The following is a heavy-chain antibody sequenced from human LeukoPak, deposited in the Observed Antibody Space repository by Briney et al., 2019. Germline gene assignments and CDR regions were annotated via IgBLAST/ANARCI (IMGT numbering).Heavy chain of an antibody. Sequence: ASVKVSCKASGYTFTSYGISWVRQAPGQGLEWMGWISAYNGNTNYVQKLQGRVTMTTDTSTSTAYMELRSLRSDDTAVYYCARAAEGAAAGTVDYWGQGTLVTVSS. V-gene: IGHV1-18*01. CDR3: ARAAEGAAAGTVDY. CDR1: GYTFTSYG. CDR2: ISAYNGNT. J-gene: IGHJ4*02. D-gene: IGHD6-13*01.